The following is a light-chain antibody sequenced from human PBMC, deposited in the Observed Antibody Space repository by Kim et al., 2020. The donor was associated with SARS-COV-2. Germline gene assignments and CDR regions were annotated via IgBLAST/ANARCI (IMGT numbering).Light chain of an antibody. V-gene: IGKV1-16*02. CDR1: QDISHY. J-gene: IGKJ4*01. CDR2: AAS. Sequence: GSVGDRVIITCRASQDISHYLAGFQQQPGKAPKSLIHAASVLQSGVPSKFSGSGSGTDFTLTISSLQPEDFATYYCQQYYSYPQTFGGGTRVEIK. CDR3: QQYYSYPQT.